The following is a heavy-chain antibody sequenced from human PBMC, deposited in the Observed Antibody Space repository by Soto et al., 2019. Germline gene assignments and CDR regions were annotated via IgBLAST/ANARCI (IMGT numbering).Heavy chain of an antibody. J-gene: IGHJ4*02. CDR3: ARGRGRGYSYGYDY. V-gene: IGHV1-8*01. Sequence: SVKVTCKASGYTFTSYDIDCVRQATGQGLEWMGWMNPNSGNTGYAQKFQGRVTMTRNTSISTAYMELSSLRSEDTAVYYCARGRGRGYSYGYDYWGQGTLVTVSS. CDR1: GYTFTSYD. D-gene: IGHD5-18*01. CDR2: MNPNSGNT.